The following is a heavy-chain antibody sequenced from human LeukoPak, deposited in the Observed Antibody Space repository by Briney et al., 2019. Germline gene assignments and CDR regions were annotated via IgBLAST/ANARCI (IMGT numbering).Heavy chain of an antibody. V-gene: IGHV1-24*01. CDR3: ATLCEAVATPRRVPMDV. CDR1: GYTLTELS. Sequence: GASVKVSCKVSGYTLTELSMHWVRQAPGKGLEWMGGFDPEDGETIYAQKFQGRVTMTEDTSTDTAYMELSSLRSEDTAVYYCATLCEAVATPRRVPMDVWGQGTTVTVSS. D-gene: IGHD6-19*01. J-gene: IGHJ6*02. CDR2: FDPEDGET.